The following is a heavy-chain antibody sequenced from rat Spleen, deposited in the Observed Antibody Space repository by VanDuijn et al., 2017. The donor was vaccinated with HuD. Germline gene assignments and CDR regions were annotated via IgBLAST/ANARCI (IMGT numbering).Heavy chain of an antibody. Sequence: EVQLVESGGGLVQPGRSLKLSCVASGFTFNNYWMTWIRQAPGKGLEWVASITNASGRTYYPDSVKGRFTISRDNAKRTLYLQMDSLQSEDTATYYCTTSLRRVSGLFDYWGQGVMVTVSS. CDR2: ITNASGRT. CDR1: GFTFNNYW. CDR3: TTSLRRVSGLFDY. D-gene: IGHD1-11*01. J-gene: IGHJ2*01. V-gene: IGHV5-31*01.